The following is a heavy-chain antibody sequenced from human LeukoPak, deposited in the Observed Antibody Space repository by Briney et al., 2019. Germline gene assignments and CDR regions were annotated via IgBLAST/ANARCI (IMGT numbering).Heavy chain of an antibody. CDR3: GVYSSSWHDY. Sequence: GGSLRLSCAASGFTFSSYAMSWVRQAPGKGLEWVSVISGSGGSTNYADSVKGRFTISRDNSKNTLYLQMNSLRAEDAAVYYCGVYSSSWHDYWGQGTLSPSPQ. CDR1: GFTFSSYA. D-gene: IGHD6-13*01. CDR2: ISGSGGST. J-gene: IGHJ4*02. V-gene: IGHV3-23*01.